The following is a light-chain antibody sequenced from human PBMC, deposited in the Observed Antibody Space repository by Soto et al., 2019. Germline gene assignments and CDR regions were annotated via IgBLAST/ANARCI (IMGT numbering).Light chain of an antibody. CDR2: AAS. Sequence: DIQMTQSPSSLSASVGDRVTITCRASQSISSYLNWYQQKPGKAPKLLIYAASSLQSGVPSRFSGSGSGTDFTLTISSRQPEGVATYYCQQSYSTPRAFGQGTKVNIK. J-gene: IGKJ1*01. CDR1: QSISSY. V-gene: IGKV1-39*01. CDR3: QQSYSTPRA.